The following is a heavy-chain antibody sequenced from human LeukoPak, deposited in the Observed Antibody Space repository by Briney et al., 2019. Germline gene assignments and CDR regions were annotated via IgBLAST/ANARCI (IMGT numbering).Heavy chain of an antibody. V-gene: IGHV1-2*02. J-gene: IGHJ6*03. CDR2: INPNSGGT. CDR3: ARVYSSSWYGDHRSYYYYYMDV. D-gene: IGHD6-13*01. Sequence: ASVKVSCKASGYTFTGYYMHWVRQAPGQGLEWMGWINPNSGGTNYAQKFQGRVTMTRDTSISTAYMELSRLRSDDTAVYYCARVYSSSWYGDHRSYYYYYMDVWGKGTTVTVSS. CDR1: GYTFTGYY.